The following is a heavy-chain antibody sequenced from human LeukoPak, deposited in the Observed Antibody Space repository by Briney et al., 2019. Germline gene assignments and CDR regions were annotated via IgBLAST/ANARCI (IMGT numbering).Heavy chain of an antibody. CDR1: GXSISSSSYY. CDR2: IFYSGST. V-gene: IGHV4-39*01. CDR3: ASTLTYYYGSESYYIDC. J-gene: IGHJ4*02. Sequence: PSETLSLTCTVSGXSISSSSYYWGWIRQPPGRGLEWIGSIFYSGSTYYNPSIKSRVTISVDTSKNQFSLKLRSVTAADTAVYYCASTLTYYYGSESYYIDCWGQGTLVTVSS. D-gene: IGHD3-10*01.